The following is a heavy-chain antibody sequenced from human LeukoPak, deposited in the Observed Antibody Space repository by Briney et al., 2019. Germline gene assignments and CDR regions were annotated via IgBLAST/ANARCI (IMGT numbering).Heavy chain of an antibody. CDR1: AGSFSGYY. CDR3: ARVPPYGSGRGYFDY. CDR2: INHSGST. J-gene: IGHJ4*02. Sequence: PSETLSLTCAVYAGSFSGYYWSWICQPPGKGLEWIGEINHSGSTNYNPSLKSRVTISVDTSKNQFSLKLSSVTAADTAVYYCARVPPYGSGRGYFDYWGQGTLVTVSS. D-gene: IGHD3-10*01. V-gene: IGHV4-34*01.